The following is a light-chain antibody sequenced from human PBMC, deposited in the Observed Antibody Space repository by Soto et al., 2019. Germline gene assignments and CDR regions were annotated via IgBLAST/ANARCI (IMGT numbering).Light chain of an antibody. V-gene: IGKV3-11*01. J-gene: IGKJ4*01. CDR3: HQGTSWPLT. Sequence: EIVLTQSPATLSLSPGERATLSCRASQSVGSALAWYQQKPGQAPSLLIYEASDRATGIPARFSGSGSGTDFTLTISSLVPEDFAVYYCHQGTSWPLTFGGGTKVEIK. CDR2: EAS. CDR1: QSVGSA.